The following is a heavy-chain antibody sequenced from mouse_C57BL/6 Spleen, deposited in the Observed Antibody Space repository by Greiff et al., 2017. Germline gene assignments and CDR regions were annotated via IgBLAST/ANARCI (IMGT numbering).Heavy chain of an antibody. CDR1: GYTFTSYW. D-gene: IGHD2-2*01. J-gene: IGHJ1*03. CDR2: IDPSDSYT. V-gene: IGHV1-59*01. Sequence: QVQLQQPGAELVRPGTSVKLSCKASGYTFTSYWMHWVKQRPGQGLEWIGVIDPSDSYTNYNQKFKGKATLTVDTSSSTAYMQLSSLTSEDSAVYYCARSPYGYDRGYFDVWGTGTTVTVSS. CDR3: ARSPYGYDRGYFDV.